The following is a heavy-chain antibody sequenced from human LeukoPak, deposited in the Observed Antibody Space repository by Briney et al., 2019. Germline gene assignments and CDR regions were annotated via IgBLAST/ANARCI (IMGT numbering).Heavy chain of an antibody. J-gene: IGHJ5*02. V-gene: IGHV3-23*01. CDR1: GFTFSSYA. CDR2: ITDST. D-gene: IGHD2-15*01. Sequence: PGGSLRLSCAASGFTFSSYAMTWVRQAPGKGLEWVSAITDSTYFADSVKGRFTISRDSSKNRMYLQMNSLRVEDTAVYYCARYCSGGRCYSGLDPWGQGALVTVSS. CDR3: ARYCSGGRCYSGLDP.